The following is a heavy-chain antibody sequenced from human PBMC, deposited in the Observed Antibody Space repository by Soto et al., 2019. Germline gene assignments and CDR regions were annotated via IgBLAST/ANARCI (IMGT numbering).Heavy chain of an antibody. CDR1: VGTFSSYA. CDR2: IIPIFGTA. V-gene: IGHV1-69*13. CDR3: ARYAPGPVGQYSCYEYYYYYGMDV. Sequence: ASVKVSCKASVGTFSSYAISWVRQAPGQGLEWMGGIIPIFGTANYAQKFQGRVTITADESTSTAYMELSSLRSEDTAVYYCARYAPGPVGQYSCYEYYYYYGMDVWG. D-gene: IGHD5-12*01. J-gene: IGHJ6*02.